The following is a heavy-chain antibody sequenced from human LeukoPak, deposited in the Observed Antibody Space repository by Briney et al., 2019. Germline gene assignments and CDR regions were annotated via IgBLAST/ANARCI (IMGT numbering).Heavy chain of an antibody. CDR1: GFIFDDYA. V-gene: IGHV3-9*01. CDR2: ISWNSGSL. J-gene: IGHJ2*01. CDR3: ARGLGGDQGYFDL. D-gene: IGHD3-10*01. Sequence: LRLSCAASGFIFDDYAMHWVRQAPGKGLEWVSGISWNSGSLAYADSVKGRFTISRDNAKNSLYLQMNSLRTEDTALYYCARGLGGDQGYFDLWGRGTLATVSS.